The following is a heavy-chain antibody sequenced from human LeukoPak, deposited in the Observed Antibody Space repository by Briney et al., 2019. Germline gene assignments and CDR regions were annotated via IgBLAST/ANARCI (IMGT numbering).Heavy chain of an antibody. CDR3: ARGHHYDILTGYYNGYYFDY. Sequence: GGSLRLSCAASGSTVSSNYMSWVRQAPGKGLEWVSVIYSGGSTYYADSVKGRFTISRDNSKNTLYLQMNSLRAEDTAVYYCARGHHYDILTGYYNGYYFDYWGQGTLVTVSS. V-gene: IGHV3-53*01. CDR2: IYSGGST. J-gene: IGHJ4*02. D-gene: IGHD3-9*01. CDR1: GSTVSSNY.